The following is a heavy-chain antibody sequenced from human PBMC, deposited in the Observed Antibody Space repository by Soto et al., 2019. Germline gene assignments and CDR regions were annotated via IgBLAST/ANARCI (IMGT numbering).Heavy chain of an antibody. Sequence: QVQLVQSGAEVKKPGSSVKVSCKASGGTLSSFTISWVRQAPGQGLEWLGGIIPIYGTANYAQKFQGRVTITADESTRTAYMELSSLRSEDTAVYYCAKDRRADWESYYYYAMDVWGQGTTVTVSS. CDR1: GGTLSSFT. J-gene: IGHJ6*02. CDR3: AKDRRADWESYYYYAMDV. D-gene: IGHD1-26*01. CDR2: IIPIYGTA. V-gene: IGHV1-69*01.